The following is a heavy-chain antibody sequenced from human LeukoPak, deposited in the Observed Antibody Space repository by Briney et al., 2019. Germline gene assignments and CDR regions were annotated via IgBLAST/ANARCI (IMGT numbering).Heavy chain of an antibody. CDR2: ISWDGGST. Sequence: GGSLRLSCAASGFTFDDYAMHWVRQAPGKGLEWVSLISWDGGSTYYADSVKGRFTISRDNSKNTLYLQMNSLRPEDTAVYYCATHRGSGYHLDYWGQGTLVTASS. CDR1: GFTFDDYA. V-gene: IGHV3-43D*03. CDR3: ATHRGSGYHLDY. D-gene: IGHD3-3*01. J-gene: IGHJ4*02.